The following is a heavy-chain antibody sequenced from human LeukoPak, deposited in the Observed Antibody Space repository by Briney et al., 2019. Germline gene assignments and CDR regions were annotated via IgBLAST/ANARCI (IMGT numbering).Heavy chain of an antibody. V-gene: IGHV1-2*02. J-gene: IGHJ4*02. Sequence: ASVKVSCKDSGYTFTGYYMHWVRQAPGQGLEWMGWIKPNSGGTNYAQKFQGRVTMTRDTSISTAYMELSRLRSDDTAVYYCARELKVVPTAQQRDYWGQGTLVTVSS. CDR2: IKPNSGGT. CDR3: ARELKVVPTAQQRDY. CDR1: GYTFTGYY. D-gene: IGHD2-2*01.